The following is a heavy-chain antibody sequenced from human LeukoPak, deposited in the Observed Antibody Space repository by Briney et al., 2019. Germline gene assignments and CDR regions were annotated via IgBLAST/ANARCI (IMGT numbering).Heavy chain of an antibody. Sequence: GESLKISCKGSGYSFITYWIGWVRQMPGKGLEWVGIIYPSDSSTRYSPSFQGQVTISADKSITTAYLQWSSLKASDTAMYCCARQNIAVAASDYWGQGTLVTVSS. CDR2: IYPSDSST. CDR3: ARQNIAVAASDY. CDR1: GYSFITYW. J-gene: IGHJ4*02. V-gene: IGHV5-51*01. D-gene: IGHD6-19*01.